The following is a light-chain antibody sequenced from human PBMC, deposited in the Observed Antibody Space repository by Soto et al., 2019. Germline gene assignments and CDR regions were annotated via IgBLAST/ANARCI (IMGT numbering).Light chain of an antibody. J-gene: IGKJ1*01. CDR1: QTVSSSF. CDR2: AAS. V-gene: IGKV3-20*01. Sequence: EIVLTQSPGTLSLSPGERATLSCRASQTVSSSFLAWYQQTPGQAPRLLIYAASSRATGIPDRFSGSGSGTDFTLTISRLEPEDFAVYYCQQYGRSLWTFGQGTKVDIK. CDR3: QQYGRSLWT.